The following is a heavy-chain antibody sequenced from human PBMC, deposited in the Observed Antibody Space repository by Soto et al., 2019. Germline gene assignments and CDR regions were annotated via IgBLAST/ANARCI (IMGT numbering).Heavy chain of an antibody. Sequence: AGSLRLSCAASGFTFSRYAMSWVRQAPGKGLEWVAIMSYDGSNEYYVDSVKGRFTISRDNSNNTLYLQLNSLRAEDTAVFYCVRSCGEQWLLPDRWGRGTMVTAPQ. D-gene: IGHD6-19*01. CDR3: VRSCGEQWLLPDR. CDR1: GFTFSRYA. V-gene: IGHV3-30-3*01. CDR2: MSYDGSNE. J-gene: IGHJ5*02.